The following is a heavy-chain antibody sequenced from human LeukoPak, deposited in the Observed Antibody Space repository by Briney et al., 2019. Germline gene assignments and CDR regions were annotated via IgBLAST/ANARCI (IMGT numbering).Heavy chain of an antibody. CDR3: TSQPHDSSGYYETDFDY. Sequence: GGSLKLSCAASGFTFSGSAMPWVRQASGKGLEWVGRIRSKANSYATAYAASVKGRFTISRDDSKNTAYLQMNSLKTEDTAVYYCTSQPHDSSGYYETDFDYWGQGTLVTVSS. V-gene: IGHV3-73*01. CDR1: GFTFSGSA. J-gene: IGHJ4*02. CDR2: IRSKANSYAT. D-gene: IGHD3-22*01.